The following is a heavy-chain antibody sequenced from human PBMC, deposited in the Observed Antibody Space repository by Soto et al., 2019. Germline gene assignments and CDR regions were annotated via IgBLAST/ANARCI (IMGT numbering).Heavy chain of an antibody. Sequence: QVQLVQSGAEVKKPGASVKVSCKASGYTFTSYGISWVRQAPGQGLEWMGWISAYNGNTNYAQKLQGRVTMTTDTSTSTAYMELRSLRSHDTAVYYCARERVGCSGGSCYGIADYWGQGTLVTVSS. J-gene: IGHJ4*02. CDR3: ARERVGCSGGSCYGIADY. V-gene: IGHV1-18*01. CDR2: ISAYNGNT. CDR1: GYTFTSYG. D-gene: IGHD2-15*01.